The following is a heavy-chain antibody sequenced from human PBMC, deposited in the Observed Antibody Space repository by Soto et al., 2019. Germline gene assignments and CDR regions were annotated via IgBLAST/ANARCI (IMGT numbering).Heavy chain of an antibody. V-gene: IGHV4-59*01. Sequence: NPSETLSLTCTVSGGSISSYYWSWIRQPPGKGLEWIGYIYYSGSTNYNPSLKSRVTISVDTSKNQFSLKLSSVTAADTAVYYCARGRAVAARQELDCWGQGTLVTVSS. CDR1: GGSISSYY. CDR2: IYYSGST. CDR3: ARGRAVAARQELDC. D-gene: IGHD6-19*01. J-gene: IGHJ4*02.